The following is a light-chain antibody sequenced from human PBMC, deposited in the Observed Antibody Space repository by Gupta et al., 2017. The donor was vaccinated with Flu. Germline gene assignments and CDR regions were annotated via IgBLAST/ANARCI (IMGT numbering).Light chain of an antibody. CDR3: QVWDSSGDHLYV. CDR1: NIGSKS. CDR2: DDS. J-gene: IGLJ1*01. Sequence: SYVLTQPPPVSVAPGQTARITCGGNNIGSKSVHWYQQKPGQAPVLVVYDDSDRPSGIPERFSGSNSGNAATLTISRGEAGDEADYFCQVWDSSGDHLYVFGKGTKVTVL. V-gene: IGLV3-21*02.